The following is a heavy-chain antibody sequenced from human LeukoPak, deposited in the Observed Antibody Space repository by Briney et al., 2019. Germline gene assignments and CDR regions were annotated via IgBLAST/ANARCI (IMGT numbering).Heavy chain of an antibody. CDR3: AKDHGSAYLYYFDY. CDR2: ISYDGGNK. Sequence: GGSLRLSCAVSGFAFSSYGMHWVRQAPGKGLEWGAAISYDGGNKYYEDSVKGRFTISRDNSEKPLYLQMNSLKAEDTAVYYCAKDHGSAYLYYFDYWGQGTLVTVSS. CDR1: GFAFSSYG. V-gene: IGHV3-30*18. D-gene: IGHD3-22*01. J-gene: IGHJ4*02.